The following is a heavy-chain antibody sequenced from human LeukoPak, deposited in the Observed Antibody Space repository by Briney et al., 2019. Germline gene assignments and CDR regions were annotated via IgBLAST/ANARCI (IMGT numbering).Heavy chain of an antibody. CDR3: ARLVYSSSSGYYFDY. J-gene: IGHJ4*02. CDR1: GYSFTSYW. CDR2: IYPGDSDT. Sequence: GESLKISCKGSGYSFTSYWIGWVRQMPGKGLEWMGIIYPGDSDTRYSPSFQGQVTISADKSISTAYLQWSSLKASGTAMYYCARLVYSSSSGYYFDYWGQGTLVTVSS. V-gene: IGHV5-51*01. D-gene: IGHD6-6*01.